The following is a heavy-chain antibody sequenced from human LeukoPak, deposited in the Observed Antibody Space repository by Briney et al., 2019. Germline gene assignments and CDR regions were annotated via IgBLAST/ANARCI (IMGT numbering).Heavy chain of an antibody. V-gene: IGHV4-4*07. J-gene: IGHJ4*02. Sequence: SETLSLTCTVSGGSISSYYWSWIRQPAGKGLEWIGRIYTSGSTNYNRSLKRRVTISVDTSKNQFSLKLSSVTAADTAVYYCARSPYCSSTSCYRGAYYFDYWGQGTLVTVSS. CDR3: ARSPYCSSTSCYRGAYYFDY. CDR2: IYTSGST. CDR1: GGSISSYY. D-gene: IGHD2-2*01.